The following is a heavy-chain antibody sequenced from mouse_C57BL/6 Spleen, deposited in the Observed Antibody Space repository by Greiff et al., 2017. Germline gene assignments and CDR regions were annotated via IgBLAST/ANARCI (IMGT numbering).Heavy chain of an antibody. CDR3: AVTTVVARGAMDY. CDR2: IDPSDSYT. J-gene: IGHJ4*01. CDR1: GYTFTSYW. D-gene: IGHD1-1*01. Sequence: QVQLQQPGAELVMPGASVKLSCKASGYTFTSYWMHWVKQRPGQGLEWIGEIDPSDSYTNYNQKFKGKSTLTVDKSSSTAYMQLSSLTSEDSAVYYCAVTTVVARGAMDYWGQGTSVTDSS. V-gene: IGHV1-69*01.